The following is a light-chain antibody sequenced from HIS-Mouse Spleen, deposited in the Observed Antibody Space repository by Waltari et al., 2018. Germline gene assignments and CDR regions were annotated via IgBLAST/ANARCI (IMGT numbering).Light chain of an antibody. CDR1: SSDVGSYNL. CDR3: CSYAGSSTFVVV. V-gene: IGLV2-23*03. CDR2: EGS. J-gene: IGLJ2*01. Sequence: QSALTQPASVSGSPGQSITISCTGTSSDVGSYNLVSWYQQHQGKAPKRMIYEGSKRPSGVSNRFSGSKSGNTASLTISGLQAEDEADYYCCSYAGSSTFVVVFGGGTKLTVL.